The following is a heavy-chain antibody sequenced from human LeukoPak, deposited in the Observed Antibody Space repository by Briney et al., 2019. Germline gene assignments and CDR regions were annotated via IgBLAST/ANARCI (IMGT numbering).Heavy chain of an antibody. CDR3: AKEPGMLWSGYFFR. CDR1: GFTFSSYP. CDR2: ISGSGGST. Sequence: GGSLSPSCAAPGFTFSSYPMGWVRQAPGKGLDWAPAISGSGGSTYYADSVKGRFTISRDNSKNTLYLQMNSLRAEDTAVYYCAKEPGMLWSGYFFRWGQGTLVTVSS. D-gene: IGHD3-3*01. V-gene: IGHV3-23*01. J-gene: IGHJ4*02.